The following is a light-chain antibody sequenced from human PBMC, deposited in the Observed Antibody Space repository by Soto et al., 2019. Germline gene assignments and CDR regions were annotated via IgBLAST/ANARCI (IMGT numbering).Light chain of an antibody. CDR2: GAS. CDR3: QQYNKWPRT. J-gene: IGKJ1*01. V-gene: IGKV3-15*01. Sequence: EIVMTQSPATRSVSPGERATLSCRASQSLSSDLAWYQQKVGQAPRLLIYGASTRATGIPARYSGSGSGTEFTFTISSLQSEDFAVYCCQQYNKWPRTFGQGTKVDIK. CDR1: QSLSSD.